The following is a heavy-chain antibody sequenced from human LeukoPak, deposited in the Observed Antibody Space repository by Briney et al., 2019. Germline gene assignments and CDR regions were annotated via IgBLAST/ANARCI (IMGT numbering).Heavy chain of an antibody. J-gene: IGHJ4*02. CDR3: ARDPGYPNYDFWSGYFV. D-gene: IGHD3-3*01. Sequence: GGSLRLSCAASGFTFSSYAMHWVRQAPGKGLEWVAVISYDGSNKYYADSVKGRFTISRDNSKNTLYLQMNSLRAEDTAVYYCARDPGYPNYDFWSGYFVWGQGTLVTVSS. V-gene: IGHV3-30-3*01. CDR2: ISYDGSNK. CDR1: GFTFSSYA.